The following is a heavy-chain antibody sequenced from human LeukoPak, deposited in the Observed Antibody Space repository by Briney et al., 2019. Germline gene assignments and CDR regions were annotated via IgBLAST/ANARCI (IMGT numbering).Heavy chain of an antibody. CDR3: AKEKLWFGGKPGSNWCDP. CDR1: GFTHRCYA. CDR2: ICGSGGTI. V-gene: IGHV3-23*01. D-gene: IGHD3-10*01. Sequence: GGSLRLSCAASGFTHRCYAMSWVRPAPGKGLEGVSGICGSGGTIYVAHSVKGRFPISRDNSKNTLYLQMNRPRAEDTGVYFCAKEKLWFGGKPGSNWCDPWGQGTLVTVSS. J-gene: IGHJ5*02.